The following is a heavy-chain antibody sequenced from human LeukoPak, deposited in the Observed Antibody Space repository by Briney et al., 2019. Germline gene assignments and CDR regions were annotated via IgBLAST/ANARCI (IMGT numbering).Heavy chain of an antibody. D-gene: IGHD3-16*01. CDR2: IYHSGST. CDR3: AFGDPED. Sequence: SETLSLTCTVSGGSISTYYWNWIRQPPGKGLEWIGYIYHSGSTNYNPSLQSRVTISVDTSKNQFSLNLNSVTAADTAVYYCAFGDPEDWGQGTLVTVSS. CDR1: GGSISTYY. V-gene: IGHV4-59*01. J-gene: IGHJ4*02.